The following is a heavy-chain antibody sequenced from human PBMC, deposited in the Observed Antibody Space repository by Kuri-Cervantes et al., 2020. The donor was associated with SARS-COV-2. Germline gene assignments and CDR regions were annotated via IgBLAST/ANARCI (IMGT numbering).Heavy chain of an antibody. Sequence: SVKVSCKASGGTFSSYAISWVRQAPGQGLEWMGRIIPIFGTANYAQKFQGRVTITADESTSTAYMELSSLRSEDTAVYYCAREAEYCSSTSCYKRQYYFDYWGQGTLVTVSS. D-gene: IGHD2-2*02. J-gene: IGHJ4*02. V-gene: IGHV1-69*13. CDR2: IIPIFGTA. CDR3: AREAEYCSSTSCYKRQYYFDY. CDR1: GGTFSSYA.